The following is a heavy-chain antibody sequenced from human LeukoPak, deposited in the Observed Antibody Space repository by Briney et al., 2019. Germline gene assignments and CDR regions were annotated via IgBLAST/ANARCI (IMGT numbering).Heavy chain of an antibody. CDR1: GFTFSSYS. CDR2: ISGSGGST. Sequence: PGGSLRLSCAASGFTFSSYSMNWVRQAPGKGLEWVSGISGSGGSTYYADSVKGRFTISRDNSKNTLYLQMDSLRAEDTAVYYCGKDFGHLWGQGTLVTVSS. D-gene: IGHD3-10*01. J-gene: IGHJ4*02. CDR3: GKDFGHL. V-gene: IGHV3-23*01.